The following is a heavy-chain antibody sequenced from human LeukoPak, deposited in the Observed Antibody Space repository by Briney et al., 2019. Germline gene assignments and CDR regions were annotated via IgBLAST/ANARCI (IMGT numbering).Heavy chain of an antibody. J-gene: IGHJ2*01. Sequence: SGTLSLTCAVSGGSISRSNWWSWVRQPPGKGLEWIGEIYHSGSTNYNPSLKSRVTISVDKSKNQFSLKLSSVTAADTAVYYCAREDYDDSGAWYFGLWGRGTLVTVSS. D-gene: IGHD3-3*01. V-gene: IGHV4-4*02. CDR1: GGSISRSNW. CDR2: IYHSGST. CDR3: AREDYDDSGAWYFGL.